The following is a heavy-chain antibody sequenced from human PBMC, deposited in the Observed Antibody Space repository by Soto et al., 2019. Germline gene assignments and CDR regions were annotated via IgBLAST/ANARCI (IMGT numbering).Heavy chain of an antibody. J-gene: IGHJ4*02. CDR3: VVQPWGAKGY. V-gene: IGHV3-30*04. CDR2: FSYDGRNK. Sequence: QVQLVESGGGRVQPGRSLRLSCAASGLDFNSYAMHWVRQAPGKGPEWVGHFSYDGRNKEYADTVKGRFTISRDNSRNTVFLQMDGLRVEDTAVYYCVVQPWGAKGYWGQGTLVAVSS. D-gene: IGHD3-16*01. CDR1: GLDFNSYA.